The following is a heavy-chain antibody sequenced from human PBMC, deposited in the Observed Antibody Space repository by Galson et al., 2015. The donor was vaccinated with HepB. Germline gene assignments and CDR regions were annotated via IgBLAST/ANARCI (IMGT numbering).Heavy chain of an antibody. D-gene: IGHD2-21*01. Sequence: SLRLSCAASGFTFSRYGMHWVRQAPGKGLEWVAVISYDGSNKYYADSVKGRFTISSDNSKNTLFLQMNSLRAEDTAVYYCARRIPYYFDYWGQGTLVTVSS. V-gene: IGHV3-30*03. CDR1: GFTFSRYG. CDR2: ISYDGSNK. J-gene: IGHJ4*02. CDR3: ARRIPYYFDY.